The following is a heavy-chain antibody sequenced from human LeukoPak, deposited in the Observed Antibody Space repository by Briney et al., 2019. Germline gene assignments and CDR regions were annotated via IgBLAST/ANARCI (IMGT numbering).Heavy chain of an antibody. CDR1: GYSFTSYW. D-gene: IGHD3-3*01. CDR2: IYPGDSDT. V-gene: IGHV5-51*01. CDR3: ARHIRGFWSGYYSDY. J-gene: IGHJ4*02. Sequence: GESLKISCKGSGYSFTSYWIGWVRQMPGKGLEWMGIIYPGDSDTRYSPSFQGQVTISADKSISTAYLQWSSLKASDTAMYCCARHIRGFWSGYYSDYWGQGTLVTVSS.